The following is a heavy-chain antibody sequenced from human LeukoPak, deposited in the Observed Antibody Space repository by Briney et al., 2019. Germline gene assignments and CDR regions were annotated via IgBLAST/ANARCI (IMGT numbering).Heavy chain of an antibody. CDR1: GLTFSSYS. V-gene: IGHV3-48*01. CDR3: ARDHGATYYYGSGSYVDFQH. J-gene: IGHJ1*01. D-gene: IGHD3-10*01. Sequence: AGGSLRLSCAASGLTFSSYSMNWVRQAPGKGLEWVSYISSSSSTIYYADSVKGRFTISRDNAKNSLYLQMNSLRAEDTAVYYCARDHGATYYYGSGSYVDFQHWGQGTLVTVSS. CDR2: ISSSSSTI.